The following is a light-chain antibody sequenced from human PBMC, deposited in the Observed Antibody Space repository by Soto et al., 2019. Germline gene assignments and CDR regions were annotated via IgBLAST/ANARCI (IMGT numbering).Light chain of an antibody. V-gene: IGLV2-14*01. Sequence: QSALTQPASVSGSPGQSITISCTGTASDVGGYDYVSWYQQHPGKAPKLMIYEVTNRPSGISNRFSGSKSGNTASLTISGLQTEDEADYYCASYTTINHVVFGGGTKVTVL. J-gene: IGLJ2*01. CDR1: ASDVGGYDY. CDR2: EVT. CDR3: ASYTTINHVV.